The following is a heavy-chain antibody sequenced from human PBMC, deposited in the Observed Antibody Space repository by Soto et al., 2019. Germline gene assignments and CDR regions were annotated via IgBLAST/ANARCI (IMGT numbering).Heavy chain of an antibody. D-gene: IGHD3-10*01. CDR3: ARWWFGKFFAY. V-gene: IGHV4-30-4*01. Sequence: PSETLSLTCTVSGGSISSGDYHCSWIRQPPGKGLEWIGYIYYSGSTYYNPSLKSRVTISVDTSKNQFSLKLSSVTAADTAVYYCARWWFGKFFAYWVKGTLVPVSP. CDR2: IYYSGST. CDR1: GGSISSGDYH. J-gene: IGHJ4*02.